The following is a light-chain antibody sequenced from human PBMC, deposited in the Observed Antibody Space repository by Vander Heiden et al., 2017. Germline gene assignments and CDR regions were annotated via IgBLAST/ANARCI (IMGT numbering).Light chain of an antibody. CDR1: QSVSSN. Sequence: EIVMTQSPATWSVSPGERATFSCRASQSVSSNLAWYQQKPGQAPRLLIYGASTRATGIPARFSGSGSGTEFTLTISSLQSEDFAVYYCQQYNNWTPCTFGQGTKLEIK. CDR2: GAS. CDR3: QQYNNWTPCT. V-gene: IGKV3-15*01. J-gene: IGKJ2*02.